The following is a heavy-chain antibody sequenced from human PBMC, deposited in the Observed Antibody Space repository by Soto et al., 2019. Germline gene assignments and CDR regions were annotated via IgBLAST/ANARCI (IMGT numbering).Heavy chain of an antibody. CDR3: AREPPYGGYLDY. V-gene: IGHV4-30-4*01. Sequence: QVQLQESGPGLVKPSQTLSLTCTVSGGSVRSGDYYWSWIRQPPGQGLEWIGHIYYSGSTSYNPSLKSRVTLSVETSKHQFSLKLSSVTAADTAVYYCAREPPYGGYLDYWGQGTLVTVSS. CDR2: IYYSGST. J-gene: IGHJ4*02. D-gene: IGHD3-22*01. CDR1: GGSVRSGDYY.